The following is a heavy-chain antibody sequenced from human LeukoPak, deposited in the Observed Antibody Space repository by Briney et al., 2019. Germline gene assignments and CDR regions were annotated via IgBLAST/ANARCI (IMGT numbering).Heavy chain of an antibody. CDR3: ARGGVDYCYYYMDV. V-gene: IGHV3-21*01. CDR1: GFTFSSYS. CDR2: ISSSSSYI. J-gene: IGHJ6*03. Sequence: GGSLRLSCAASGFTFSSYSMNWVRQAPGKGLEWVSSISSSSSYIYYADSVKGRFTISRDNAKNSLYLQMNSLRAEDTAVYYCARGGVDYCYYYMDVWGKGTTVTVSS. D-gene: IGHD3-16*01.